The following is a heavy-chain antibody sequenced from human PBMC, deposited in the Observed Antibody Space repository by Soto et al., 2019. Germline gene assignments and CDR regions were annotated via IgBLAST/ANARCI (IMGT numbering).Heavy chain of an antibody. V-gene: IGHV1-46*01. Sequence: ASVKVSCKVSGYTLTELSMHWVRQAPGQGLEWMGIINPNTGSASYARNFQDRVALTRDTSTDTVYMEVGSLMSEDTAIYYCARDTNFRLTYHYHGMDVWGPGTTVTVSS. CDR3: ARDTNFRLTYHYHGMDV. J-gene: IGHJ6*02. D-gene: IGHD1-1*01. CDR1: GYTLTELS. CDR2: INPNTGSA.